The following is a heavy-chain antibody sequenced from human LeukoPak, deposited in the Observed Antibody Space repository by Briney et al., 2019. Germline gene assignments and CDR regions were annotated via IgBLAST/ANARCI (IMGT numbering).Heavy chain of an antibody. D-gene: IGHD6-13*01. J-gene: IGHJ4*02. CDR1: GFTFSSYS. V-gene: IGHV3-48*01. CDR3: ARDSTVYSSSQYYFDY. CDR2: ISSSSSTI. Sequence: GGSLRLSCAASGFTFSSYSMNWVRQAPGKGLEWVSYISSSSSTIYYADSVKGRFTISRDNAKNSLYLQMNSLRAEDTAVYYCARDSTVYSSSQYYFDYWGQGTLVTVSS.